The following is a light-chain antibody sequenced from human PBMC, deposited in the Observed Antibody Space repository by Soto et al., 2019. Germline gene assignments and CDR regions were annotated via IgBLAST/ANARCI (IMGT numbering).Light chain of an antibody. J-gene: IGKJ1*01. CDR2: GAS. CDR1: QSVSSN. V-gene: IGKV3-15*01. CDR3: QQYNNWPPT. Sequence: EIVMTQSPATLSVSPGERATLSCRASQSVSSNLAWYQHKPGQAPRLLLYGASTRATGIPARFTAGGSGTEFTLTISSLQSEDFAVYYCQQYNNWPPTFGQGTKVDIK.